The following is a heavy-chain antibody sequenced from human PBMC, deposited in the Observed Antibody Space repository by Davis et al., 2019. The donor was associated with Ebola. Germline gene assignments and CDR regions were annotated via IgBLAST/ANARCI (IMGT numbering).Heavy chain of an antibody. Sequence: PSETLSLTCTVSGGSISSYYWSWIRQPPGKGLEWIGYIYYSGSTNYNPSLKSRVTISVDTSKNQFSLKLSSVTAADTAVYYCARVLVVGAAPVWFDPWGQGTLVTVSS. V-gene: IGHV4-59*12. CDR2: IYYSGST. CDR1: GGSISSYY. CDR3: ARVLVVGAAPVWFDP. J-gene: IGHJ5*02. D-gene: IGHD1-26*01.